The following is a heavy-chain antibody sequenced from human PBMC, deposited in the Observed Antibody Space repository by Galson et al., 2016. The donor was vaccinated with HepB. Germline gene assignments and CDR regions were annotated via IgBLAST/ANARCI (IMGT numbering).Heavy chain of an antibody. Sequence: TLSLTCTVSGGSISSGGYYWSWIRQHPGKGLEWIGYIYYSGSTYYNPSLKSRVTISVDTSKNQFSLKLSSVTAADTAVYYCARGASGSDAFDIWGQGTMVTVSS. CDR3: ARGASGSDAFDI. J-gene: IGHJ3*02. CDR1: GGSISSGGYY. V-gene: IGHV4-31*03. CDR2: IYYSGST. D-gene: IGHD3-22*01.